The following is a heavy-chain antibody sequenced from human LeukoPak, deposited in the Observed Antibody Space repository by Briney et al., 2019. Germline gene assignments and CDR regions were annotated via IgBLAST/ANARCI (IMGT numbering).Heavy chain of an antibody. CDR2: IWYDGSNK. CDR1: GFTFSSYG. Sequence: GGSLRLSCAASGFTFSSYGMHWVRQAPGKGLEWVAVIWYDGSNKYYADSVKGRFTISRDNSKNTLYLQMNSLRAEDTAVYYCARDNYYDSRGYYDYWGQGTLVTVSS. J-gene: IGHJ4*02. D-gene: IGHD3-22*01. CDR3: ARDNYYDSRGYYDY. V-gene: IGHV3-33*01.